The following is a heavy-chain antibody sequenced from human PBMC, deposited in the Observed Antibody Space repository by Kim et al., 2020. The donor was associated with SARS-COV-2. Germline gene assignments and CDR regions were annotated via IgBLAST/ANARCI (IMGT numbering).Heavy chain of an antibody. J-gene: IGHJ6*02. Sequence: SETLSLTCTVSGGSISSSSYYWGWIRQPPGKGLEWIGSIYYSGSTYYNPSLKSRVTISVDTSKNQFSLKLSSVTAADTAVYYCARDLGSSWFLDTTVSYGMDVWGQGTTVTVSS. V-gene: IGHV4-39*07. CDR2: IYYSGST. D-gene: IGHD6-13*01. CDR1: GGSISSSSYY. CDR3: ARDLGSSWFLDTTVSYGMDV.